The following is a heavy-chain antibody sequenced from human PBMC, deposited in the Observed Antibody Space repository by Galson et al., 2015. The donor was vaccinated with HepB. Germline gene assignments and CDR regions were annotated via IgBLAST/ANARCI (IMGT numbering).Heavy chain of an antibody. CDR3: VRALTPDCGSAICYNPHNWFDP. CDR2: IRRNVDNYAT. Sequence: SLRLSCAASGFTFSGSAMHWVRQASGKGLEWVGRIRRNVDNYATAYAASVKGRFTISRDDSKNSTYLHMNSLKTEDTAVYFCVRALTPDCGSAICYNPHNWFDPWGQGTLVTVSS. D-gene: IGHD2-2*02. J-gene: IGHJ5*02. V-gene: IGHV3-73*01. CDR1: GFTFSGSA.